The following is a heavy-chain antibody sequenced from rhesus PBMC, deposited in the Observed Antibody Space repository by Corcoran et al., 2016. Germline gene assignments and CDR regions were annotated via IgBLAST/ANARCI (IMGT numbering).Heavy chain of an antibody. CDR1: GFPFTDYW. CDR2: ISGDGSVT. V-gene: IGHV3-119*01. CDR3: SRGLDS. Sequence: DVQVAESGGGLVQPGGSLRLSCAASGFPFTDYWMHWVRQAPGKGLEWVSRISGDGSVTSYADSVKGRFTISRENAKNSVYLQMNSLRGEDTAVYYCSRGLDSWGRGVSVTVSS. J-gene: IGHJ4*01.